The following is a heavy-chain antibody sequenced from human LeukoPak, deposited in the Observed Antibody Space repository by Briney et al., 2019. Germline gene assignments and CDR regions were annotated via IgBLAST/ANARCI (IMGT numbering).Heavy chain of an antibody. CDR3: ARAKWELRRRDAFDI. V-gene: IGHV4-38-2*02. J-gene: IGHJ3*02. CDR2: FFHSGST. Sequence: PSETLSLTCTVSGYSISSGYYWGWIRQPPGKGLEWIGSFFHSGSTYYNPSLKSRVTISVDTSKNQFSLKLSSVTAADTAVYYCARAKWELRRRDAFDIWGQGTMVTVSS. CDR1: GYSISSGYY. D-gene: IGHD1-26*01.